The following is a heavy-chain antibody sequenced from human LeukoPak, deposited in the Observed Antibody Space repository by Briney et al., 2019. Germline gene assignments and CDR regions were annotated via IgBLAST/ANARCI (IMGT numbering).Heavy chain of an antibody. CDR3: ARPYFGYSSGWYDY. J-gene: IGHJ4*02. CDR2: ISYDGSNK. V-gene: IGHV3-30-3*01. CDR1: GFTFSSYA. Sequence: PGRSLRPSCAASGFTFSSYAMHWVRQAPGKGLEWVAVISYDGSNKYYADSVKGRFTISRDNSKNTLYLQMNSLRAEDTAVYYYARPYFGYSSGWYDYWGQGTLVTVSS. D-gene: IGHD6-19*01.